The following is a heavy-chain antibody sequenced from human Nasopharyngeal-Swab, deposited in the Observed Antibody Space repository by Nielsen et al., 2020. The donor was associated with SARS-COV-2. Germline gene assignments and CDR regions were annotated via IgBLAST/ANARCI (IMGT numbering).Heavy chain of an antibody. V-gene: IGHV3-64D*06. Sequence: GGPLRLSCSASGFTFSSYAMHWVRQAPGKGLEYVSAISSNGGSTYYADSVKGKFTISRDNSKNTLYLQMSSLRAEDTAVYYCVKDLSIAVAGLYYYYYMDVWGKGTTVTVSS. D-gene: IGHD6-19*01. CDR2: ISSNGGST. CDR3: VKDLSIAVAGLYYYYYMDV. J-gene: IGHJ6*03. CDR1: GFTFSSYA.